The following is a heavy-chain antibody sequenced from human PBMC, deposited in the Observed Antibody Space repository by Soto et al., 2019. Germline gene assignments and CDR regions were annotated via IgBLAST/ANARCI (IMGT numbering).Heavy chain of an antibody. V-gene: IGHV1-69*05. J-gene: IGHJ2*01. CDR1: GGTFSSYT. CDR3: ARGNHRWLQLWYFDL. D-gene: IGHD5-12*01. Sequence: QVQLVQSGAEVKKPGSSVTVSCKASGGTFSSYTISWVRQAPGQGLEWMGGIIPIFGTANYAQKFQGRVTXTXAXPXXTAYMELSSLRSEDTAVYYCARGNHRWLQLWYFDLWGRGTLVTVSS. CDR2: IIPIFGTA.